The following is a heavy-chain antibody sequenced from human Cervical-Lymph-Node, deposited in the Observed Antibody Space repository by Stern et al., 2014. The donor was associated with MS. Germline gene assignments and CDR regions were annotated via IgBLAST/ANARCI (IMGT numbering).Heavy chain of an antibody. CDR1: GGSISSYY. Sequence: VQLVESGPGLVKPSETLSLTCNVSGGSISSYYWTWIRQPPGKGLEWLGYIHYSGRTDYNPSLKSRVTISLDTSKNQFSLRLSSVIAADTAVYFCAGREWAYSSPDYWGQGTVVTVSS. V-gene: IGHV4-59*03. D-gene: IGHD6-13*01. J-gene: IGHJ4*02. CDR3: AGREWAYSSPDY. CDR2: IHYSGRT.